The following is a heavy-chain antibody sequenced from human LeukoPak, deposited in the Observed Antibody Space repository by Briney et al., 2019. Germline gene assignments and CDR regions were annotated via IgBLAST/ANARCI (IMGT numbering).Heavy chain of an antibody. CDR3: ARDDYDDSTRGLDY. CDR1: GVSVSSFY. V-gene: IGHV4-4*07. Sequence: PSETLSLTCTVSGVSVSSFYWTWIRQPAGKGLEWIGRIYATGNTNFNPSLKSRVTMSIDTSKNQFSLKLSSVTAAATAVYYCARDDYDDSTRGLDYWGQGTLVTVSS. D-gene: IGHD4-17*01. J-gene: IGHJ4*02. CDR2: IYATGNT.